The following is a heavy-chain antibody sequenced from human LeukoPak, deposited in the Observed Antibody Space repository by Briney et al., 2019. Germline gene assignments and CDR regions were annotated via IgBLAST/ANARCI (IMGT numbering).Heavy chain of an antibody. CDR2: MFYRGST. J-gene: IGHJ4*02. Sequence: SETLSLTCSVSGVSISTSTNYWAWIRQPPGKGLEWIGSMFYRGSTYYNPSLRSRVTISVDTSKNQFSLKLSSVTASDTAIFYCARQGGWGGAASLIEFWGQGTLVTVSS. V-gene: IGHV4-39*01. CDR1: GVSISTSTNY. CDR3: ARQGGWGGAASLIEF. D-gene: IGHD1-26*01.